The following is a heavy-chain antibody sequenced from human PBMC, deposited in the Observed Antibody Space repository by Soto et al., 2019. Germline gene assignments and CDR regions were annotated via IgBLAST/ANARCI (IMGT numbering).Heavy chain of an antibody. V-gene: IGHV3-30-3*01. J-gene: IGHJ6*02. CDR2: ISYDGSNK. Sequence: GGSLRLSCAASGFTFSSYAMHWVRQAPGKGLEWVAVISYDGSNKYYADSVKGRFTISRDNSKNTLYLQMNSLRAEGTAVYYCARDGLDIVLVPADHYYYYGMDVWGQGTTVTVSS. D-gene: IGHD2-2*03. CDR1: GFTFSSYA. CDR3: ARDGLDIVLVPADHYYYYGMDV.